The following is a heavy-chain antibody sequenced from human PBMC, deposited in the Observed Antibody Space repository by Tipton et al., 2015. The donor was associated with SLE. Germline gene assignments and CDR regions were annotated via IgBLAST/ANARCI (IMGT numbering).Heavy chain of an antibody. D-gene: IGHD2-15*01. CDR2: ISGSGGST. V-gene: IGHV3-23*04. CDR3: AKARKSIVVVVAATPGDY. Sequence: VQLVQSGGGLVQPGGTLRLSCAASGFTFSSYGMSWVRQAPGKGLEWVSAISGSGGSTYYADSVKGRFTISRDNSKNTLYLQMNSLRAEDTAVYYCAKARKSIVVVVAATPGDYWGQGTLVTVSS. CDR1: GFTFSSYG. J-gene: IGHJ4*02.